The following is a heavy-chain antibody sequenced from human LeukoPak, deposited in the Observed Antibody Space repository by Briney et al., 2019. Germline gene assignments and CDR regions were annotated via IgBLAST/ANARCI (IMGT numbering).Heavy chain of an antibody. Sequence: GGSLRLSCAASGFTFSSYGMHWVRQAPGKGLEWVAVIWYDGSNKYYADSVKGRFTISRDNSKNTLYLQMNSLRAEDTAVYYCARVGGAYYDFWSGYYPGNDWFDPWGQGTLVTVSS. V-gene: IGHV3-33*01. J-gene: IGHJ5*02. CDR2: IWYDGSNK. CDR3: ARVGGAYYDFWSGYYPGNDWFDP. D-gene: IGHD3-3*01. CDR1: GFTFSSYG.